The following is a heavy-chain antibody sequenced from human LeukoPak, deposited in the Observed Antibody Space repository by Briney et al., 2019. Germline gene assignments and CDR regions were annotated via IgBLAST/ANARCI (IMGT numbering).Heavy chain of an antibody. CDR2: ISSSGSTI. J-gene: IGHJ6*04. Sequence: GGSRRLSCAASGFTFGSYEMNWVRQAPGEGLEWVSYISSSGSTIYYADSVKGRFTISRDNAKNSLYLQMNSLRAEDTAVYYCAELGITMIGGVWGKGPTVTISS. CDR1: GFTFGSYE. CDR3: AELGITMIGGV. V-gene: IGHV3-48*03. D-gene: IGHD3-10*02.